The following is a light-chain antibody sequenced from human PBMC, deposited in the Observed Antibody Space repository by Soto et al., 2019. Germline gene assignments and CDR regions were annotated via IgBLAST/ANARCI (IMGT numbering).Light chain of an antibody. Sequence: QTVVTQEPSLTVSPGGTVTLTCTSDRGPVTSGYSPNWFQQKPGQAPTARIYNTDKKHWWTTARFSGCLLGGKAALTLSGVQPEDEAEYYCLLYYGGTWVFGGGTKLTVL. J-gene: IGLJ3*02. CDR1: RGPVTSGYS. CDR2: NTD. CDR3: LLYYGGTWV. V-gene: IGLV7-43*01.